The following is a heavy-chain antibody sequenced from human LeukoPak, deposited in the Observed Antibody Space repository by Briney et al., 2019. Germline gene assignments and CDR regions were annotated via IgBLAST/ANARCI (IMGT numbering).Heavy chain of an antibody. CDR3: ARIEGTMGGGSRGYYYYYMDV. CDR2: IKQVVSEK. Sequence: GGSLRLSCAASGFTFSRYWMSWVRQAPGQGLEWVANIKQVVSEKYYVDSVKGRFTISRDNAKNSLYLQMNSLRAEDTAVYYCARIEGTMGGGSRGYYYYYMDVWGKGTTVTVSS. J-gene: IGHJ6*03. D-gene: IGHD4/OR15-4a*01. V-gene: IGHV3-7*01. CDR1: GFTFSRYW.